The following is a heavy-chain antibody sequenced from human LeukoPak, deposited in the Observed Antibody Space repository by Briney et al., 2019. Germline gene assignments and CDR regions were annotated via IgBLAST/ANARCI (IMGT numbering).Heavy chain of an antibody. D-gene: IGHD6-19*01. CDR3: AKRSLAVAGTSYYYYMDV. CDR2: ISGSGGST. J-gene: IGHJ6*03. V-gene: IGHV3-23*01. Sequence: GGSLRLSCAVSGFTFSSYGMSWVRQAPGKGLEWVSAISGSGGSTYYADSVKGRFTISRDNSKNTLYLQMNSLRAEDTAVYYCAKRSLAVAGTSYYYYMDVWGKGTTVTVSS. CDR1: GFTFSSYG.